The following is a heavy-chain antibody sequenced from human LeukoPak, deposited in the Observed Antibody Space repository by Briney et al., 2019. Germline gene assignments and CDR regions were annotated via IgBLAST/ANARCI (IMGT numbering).Heavy chain of an antibody. J-gene: IGHJ5*02. D-gene: IGHD3-22*01. V-gene: IGHV4-34*01. CDR2: INHSGST. CDR1: GGSFSGYY. CDR3: ARRVTYYYDSSGYYPLNWFDP. Sequence: SETLSLTCAVYGGSFSGYYRSWIRQPPGKGLEWIGEINHSGSTNYNPSLKSRVTISVDTSKNQFSLKLSSVTAADTAVYYCARRVTYYYDSSGYYPLNWFDPWGQGTLVTVSS.